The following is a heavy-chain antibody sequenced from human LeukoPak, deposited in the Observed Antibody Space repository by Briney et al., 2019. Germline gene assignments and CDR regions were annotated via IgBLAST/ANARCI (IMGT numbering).Heavy chain of an antibody. CDR3: ARVIIVVVPAAIDY. D-gene: IGHD2-2*01. V-gene: IGHV4-30-4*08. CDR1: GGSISSGDYY. CDR2: IYYSGST. J-gene: IGHJ4*02. Sequence: SETLSLTCTVSGGSISSGDYYWSWIRQPPGKGLEWIGYIYYSGSTYYNPSLKSRVTISVDTSKNQFSLKLSSVTAADTAVYYCARVIIVVVPAAIDYWGQGTLVTVSS.